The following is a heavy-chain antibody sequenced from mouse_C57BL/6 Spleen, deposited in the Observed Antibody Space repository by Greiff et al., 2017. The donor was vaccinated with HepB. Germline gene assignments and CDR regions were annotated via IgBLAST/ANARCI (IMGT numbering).Heavy chain of an antibody. CDR2: IDPETGGT. Sequence: VQLQQSGAELVRPGASVTLSCKASGYTFTDYEMHWVKQTPVHGLEWIGAIDPETGGTAYNQKFKGQAILTADKSSSTAYMELRSLTSEDSAVYYCKKVHYGSSYDAMDYWGQGTSVTVSS. CDR1: GYTFTDYE. V-gene: IGHV1-15*01. CDR3: KKVHYGSSYDAMDY. D-gene: IGHD1-1*01. J-gene: IGHJ4*01.